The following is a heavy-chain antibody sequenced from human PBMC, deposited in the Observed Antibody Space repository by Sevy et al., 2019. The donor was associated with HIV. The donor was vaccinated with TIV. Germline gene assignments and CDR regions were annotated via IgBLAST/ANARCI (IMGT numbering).Heavy chain of an antibody. V-gene: IGHV4-59*01. J-gene: IGHJ3*02. CDR3: ARLSGNYDFWSGYADAFDI. CDR2: IYYSGST. CDR1: GGSISSYY. D-gene: IGHD3-3*01. Sequence: SETLSLTCTVSGGSISSYYWSWIRQPPGKGLEWIGYIYYSGSTNYNPSLKSRVTISVDTSKNQFSLKLSSVTAADTAVYYCARLSGNYDFWSGYADAFDIWGQGTMVTASS.